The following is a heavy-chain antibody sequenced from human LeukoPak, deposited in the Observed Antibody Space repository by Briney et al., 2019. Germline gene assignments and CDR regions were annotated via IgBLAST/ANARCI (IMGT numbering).Heavy chain of an antibody. CDR1: GFTFSDYY. D-gene: IGHD3-10*01. CDR2: ISSSSSYT. J-gene: IGHJ5*02. CDR3: ARVEVRGDNWFDP. Sequence: GGSLRLSCAASGFTFSDYYMSWLRQAPGKGLEWVSYISSSSSYTNYADSVKGRFTISRDNAKNSLYLQMNSLRAEDTAVYYCARVEVRGDNWFDPWGQGTLVTVSS. V-gene: IGHV3-11*06.